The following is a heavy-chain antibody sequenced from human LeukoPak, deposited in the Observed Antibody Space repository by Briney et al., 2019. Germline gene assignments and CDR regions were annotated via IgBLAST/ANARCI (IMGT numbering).Heavy chain of an antibody. J-gene: IGHJ4*02. Sequence: PGGSLRLSCVASGFTFGKYWMSWVRQAPGKGLEWVANINEDGSYKFHADSVKGRLTISRDNSKNSLYLQMSSLRADDTAVYYCARDATRGGDNDYWGQGTRVIVSS. CDR1: GFTFGKYW. CDR2: INEDGSYK. CDR3: ARDATRGGDNDY. D-gene: IGHD2-21*02. V-gene: IGHV3-7*01.